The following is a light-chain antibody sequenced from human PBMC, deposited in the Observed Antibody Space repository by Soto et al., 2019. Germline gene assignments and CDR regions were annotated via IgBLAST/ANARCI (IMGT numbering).Light chain of an antibody. J-gene: IGLJ3*02. Sequence: QSALTQPASVSGSPGQSITISCAGTRRDVGGYNYVSWYQQHPGKAPKLMIYEVSNRPSGVSNRFSGSKSGSTASLTISGLQAEDEADYYCTSYTGSSTPWVFGGGTKLTVL. CDR1: RRDVGGYNY. CDR3: TSYTGSSTPWV. CDR2: EVS. V-gene: IGLV2-14*01.